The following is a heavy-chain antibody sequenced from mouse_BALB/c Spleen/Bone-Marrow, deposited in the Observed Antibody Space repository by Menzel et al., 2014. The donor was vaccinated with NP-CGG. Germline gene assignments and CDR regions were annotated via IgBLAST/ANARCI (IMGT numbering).Heavy chain of an antibody. CDR1: GFDFSSYW. CDR3: ARLNYYGNLFV. V-gene: IGHV4-1*02. J-gene: IGHJ1*01. Sequence: EVHLVESGGGLVHPEGSLKLSCAASGFDFSSYWMSWVRQAPGKGLEWIGEINPDSSTINYTPSLKDKFIISRDNAKNTLYLQMSKVRSEDTALYYCARLNYYGNLFVWGAGTTVTVSS. CDR2: INPDSSTI. D-gene: IGHD1-1*01.